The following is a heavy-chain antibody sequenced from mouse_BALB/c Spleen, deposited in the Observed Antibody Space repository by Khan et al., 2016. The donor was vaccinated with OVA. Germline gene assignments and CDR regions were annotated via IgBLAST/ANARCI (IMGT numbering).Heavy chain of an antibody. CDR2: INPSTGYT. J-gene: IGHJ2*01. Sequence: QVRLQQSGAELAKPGASVKMSCKASGYTFINYWILWVKQRPGQGLEWIGYINPSTGYTEYNQNFKDKATLTADKSSSTAYMQLSSLTSEDSAVYYCARRGLRVDFDYWGQGTTLTVSS. CDR3: ARRGLRVDFDY. D-gene: IGHD1-1*02. CDR1: GYTFINYW. V-gene: IGHV1-7*01.